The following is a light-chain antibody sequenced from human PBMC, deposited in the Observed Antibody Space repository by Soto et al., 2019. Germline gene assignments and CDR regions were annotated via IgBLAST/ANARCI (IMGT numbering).Light chain of an antibody. Sequence: QSALTQPASVSGSPGQSITISCTGTSSDVGGYNYVSWYQQHPGKAPNLMIYEVSNRPSGVSNRFSGSKSGNTASLTISGLQAEDEADYYCNSYTSSTTLVFGGGTKLTFL. CDR2: EVS. CDR1: SSDVGGYNY. V-gene: IGLV2-14*01. J-gene: IGLJ3*02. CDR3: NSYTSSTTLV.